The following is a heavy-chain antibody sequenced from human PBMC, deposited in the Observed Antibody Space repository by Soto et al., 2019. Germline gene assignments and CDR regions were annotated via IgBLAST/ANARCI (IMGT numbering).Heavy chain of an antibody. J-gene: IGHJ6*02. D-gene: IGHD3-10*01. CDR3: ARDAEGSGSYYSNYYYYGMDV. V-gene: IGHV3-7*01. Sequence: GGSLRLSCAASGFTFSSYWMSWVRQAPGKGLEWVANIKQDGSEKYYVDSVKGRFTISRDNAKNSLYLQMNSLRAEDTAVYYCARDAEGSGSYYSNYYYYGMDVWGQGTTVTVSS. CDR2: IKQDGSEK. CDR1: GFTFSSYW.